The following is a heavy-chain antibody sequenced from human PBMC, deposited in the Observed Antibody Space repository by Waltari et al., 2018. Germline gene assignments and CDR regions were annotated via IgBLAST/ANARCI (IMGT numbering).Heavy chain of an antibody. J-gene: IGHJ6*04. CDR3: ARQGPRMVYAFAMDV. Sequence: QVQLQESGPGLVKPSETLSLTCAVSGYSLSRGSYWGWLRQPPGKGLEWIGSIYHSGSTYYNPSLKSRVTISVDTSKNQFSLKLSSVTAADTAVYYCARQGPRMVYAFAMDVWGKGTTVTVSS. CDR1: GYSLSRGSY. D-gene: IGHD2-8*01. V-gene: IGHV4-38-2*01. CDR2: IYHSGST.